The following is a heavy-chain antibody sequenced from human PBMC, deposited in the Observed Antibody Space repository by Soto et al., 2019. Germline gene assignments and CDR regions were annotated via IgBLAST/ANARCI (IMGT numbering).Heavy chain of an antibody. V-gene: IGHV3-15*07. CDR2: IKSKTDGGTT. D-gene: IGHD3-10*01. CDR1: GFTFSNAW. J-gene: IGHJ6*02. CDR3: TTDQGFGEGYYYYGMDV. Sequence: PGGSLRLSCAASGFTFSNAWMNWVRQAPGKGLEWVGRIKSKTDGGTTDYAAPVKGRFTISRDDSKNTLYLQMNSLKTEDTAVYYCTTDQGFGEGYYYYGMDVWGQGTTVTVSS.